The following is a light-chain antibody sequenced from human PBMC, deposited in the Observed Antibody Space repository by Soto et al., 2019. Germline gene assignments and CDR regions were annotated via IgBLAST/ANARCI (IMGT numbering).Light chain of an antibody. J-gene: IGKJ1*01. Sequence: DIQMTQSPSTLSVSVRARVTITCRASQTISSWLAWYQQKPGKAPKLLIYKASTLKSGVPSRFSGSGSGPEFTLTISSLQPDDFASYYCQHYNSYSEAFGQGTKVDIK. V-gene: IGKV1-5*03. CDR3: QHYNSYSEA. CDR1: QTISSW. CDR2: KAS.